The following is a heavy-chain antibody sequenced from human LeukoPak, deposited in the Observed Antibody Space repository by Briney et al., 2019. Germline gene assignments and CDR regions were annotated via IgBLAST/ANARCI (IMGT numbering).Heavy chain of an antibody. D-gene: IGHD6-6*01. CDR3: AKDRYSSSSNWFDP. CDR2: ISWDGGST. J-gene: IGHJ5*02. CDR1: GFTFDDYT. Sequence: QPGGSLRLSCAASGFTFDDYTMHWVRQAPGKGLEWVSLISWDGGSTYYADSVKGRFTISRDNSKNTLYQQMNSLRAEDTAVYYCAKDRYSSSSNWFDPWGQGTLVTVSS. V-gene: IGHV3-43*01.